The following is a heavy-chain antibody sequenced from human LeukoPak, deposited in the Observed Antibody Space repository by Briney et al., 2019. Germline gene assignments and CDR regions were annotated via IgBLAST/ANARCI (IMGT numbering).Heavy chain of an antibody. CDR1: GGTFTSYA. J-gene: IGHJ5*02. CDR3: ARVPSITMVRGVIITPNWFDP. Sequence: GSSVRVSCKASGGTFTSYAISWVRQAPGQGLQWMGRFIPILAIANYAQNFQGRVTITADKSTSTAYMELSSLRSEDTAVYYCARVPSITMVRGVIITPNWFDPWGQGTLVTVSS. V-gene: IGHV1-69*04. D-gene: IGHD3-10*01. CDR2: FIPILAIA.